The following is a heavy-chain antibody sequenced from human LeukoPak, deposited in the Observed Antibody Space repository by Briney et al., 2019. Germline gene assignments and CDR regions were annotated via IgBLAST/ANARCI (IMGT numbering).Heavy chain of an antibody. CDR3: ARVDIVVVVAATGGSWFDP. CDR2: INPNSGGT. Sequence: ASVKVSCKASGYTFTSYYMHWVRQAPGQGLEWMGIINPNSGGTNYAQKFQGRVTMTRDTSISTAYMELSRLRSDDTAMYYCARVDIVVVVAATGGSWFDPWGQGTLVTVSS. CDR1: GYTFTSYY. V-gene: IGHV1-2*02. J-gene: IGHJ5*02. D-gene: IGHD2-15*01.